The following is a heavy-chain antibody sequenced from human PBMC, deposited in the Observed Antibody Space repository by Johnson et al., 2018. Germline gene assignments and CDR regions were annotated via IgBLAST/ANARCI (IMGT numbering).Heavy chain of an antibody. CDR1: GFTFSSYN. V-gene: IGHV3-48*01. CDR3: ARWEMATIRTYYYYYMDV. J-gene: IGHJ6*03. Sequence: VQLVESGGGLVQXGGSLRLXCAASGFTFSSYNMNWVRQAPGKGLEWVSYISSSSSTIYYADSVKGRFTISSDNAQNSLYPQMNSLRAEDTAVYYCARWEMATIRTYYYYYMDVWGKGTTVTVSS. D-gene: IGHD5-24*01. CDR2: ISSSSSTI.